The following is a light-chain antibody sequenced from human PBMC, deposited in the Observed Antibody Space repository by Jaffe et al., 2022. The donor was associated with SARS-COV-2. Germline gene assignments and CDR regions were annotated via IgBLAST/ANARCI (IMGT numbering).Light chain of an antibody. Sequence: DIQMTQSPSSLSASLGDRVTITCRASQTISTFLNWYQQKPGKAPTFVIFAASSLHSGVPSRFSGSGSGTDFTLTISSLQPEDFATYYCQQSYSAPWTFGQGTRVEIK. J-gene: IGKJ1*01. CDR1: QTISTF. CDR2: AAS. CDR3: QQSYSAPWT. V-gene: IGKV1-39*01.